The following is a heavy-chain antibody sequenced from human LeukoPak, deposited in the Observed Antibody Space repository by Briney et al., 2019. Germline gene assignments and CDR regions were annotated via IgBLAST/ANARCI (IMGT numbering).Heavy chain of an antibody. CDR3: AKDRGITMVRGPFDY. D-gene: IGHD3-10*01. CDR2: ISGSGGST. CDR1: GFTFSSYG. J-gene: IGHJ4*02. V-gene: IGHV3-23*01. Sequence: GGSLRLSCAASGFTFSSYGMSWVRQAPGKGLEWVSAISGSGGSTYYADSVKGRFTISRDNSKNTLYLQMNSLRAEDTAVYYCAKDRGITMVRGPFDYWGQGTLVTVSS.